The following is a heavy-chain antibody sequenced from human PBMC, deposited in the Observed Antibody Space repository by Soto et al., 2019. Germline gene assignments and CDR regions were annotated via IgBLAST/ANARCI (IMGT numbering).Heavy chain of an antibody. CDR2: ISSDESSV. CDR1: LLTFRNYF. CDR3: ATLTAPTEY. V-gene: IGHV3-11*01. D-gene: IGHD2-21*02. Sequence: PVWALRLSWVASLLTFRNYFMTLIRQAPVKGPELLSYISSDESSVFYADSVKGRFTTSRDNAQNSVYLQMNSLRAEDTAAYYCATLTAPTEYWGQGSLVTVSS. J-gene: IGHJ4*02.